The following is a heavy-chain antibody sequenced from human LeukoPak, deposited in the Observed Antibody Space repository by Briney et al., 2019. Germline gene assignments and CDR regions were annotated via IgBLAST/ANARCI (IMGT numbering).Heavy chain of an antibody. D-gene: IGHD6-6*01. Sequence: SETLSLTCAVYGGSFSCYYWSWIRQPPGKGLEWIGEINHSGSTNYNPSLKSRVTISVDTSKNQFSLKLSSVTAADTAVYYCAIKYSRGPNAFDIWGQGTMVTVSS. V-gene: IGHV4-34*01. CDR3: AIKYSRGPNAFDI. CDR2: INHSGST. J-gene: IGHJ3*02. CDR1: GGSFSCYY.